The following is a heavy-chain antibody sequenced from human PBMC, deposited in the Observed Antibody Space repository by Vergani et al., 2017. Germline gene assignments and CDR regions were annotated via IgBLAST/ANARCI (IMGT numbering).Heavy chain of an antibody. CDR3: ARAERSYYYYGMDV. J-gene: IGHJ6*02. CDR2: ISSSSTI. CDR1: GFTFSSYS. V-gene: IGHV3-48*01. Sequence: EVQLVESGGGLVQPGGSLRLSCAASGFTFSSYSMNWVRQAPGKGLEWVSYISSSSTIYYADSVKGRFTISRDNAKNSLYLQMNSLRAEDTAVYYCARAERSYYYYGMDVWGQGTTVTVSS.